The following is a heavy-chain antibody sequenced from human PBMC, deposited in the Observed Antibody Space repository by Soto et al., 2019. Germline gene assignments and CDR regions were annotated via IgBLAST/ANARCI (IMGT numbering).Heavy chain of an antibody. CDR2: ISWNSGNL. J-gene: IGHJ3*01. CDR1: GFTFDDYA. CDR3: AKDRNDPYNTGGAFEL. Sequence: EVQLVESGGGLVQPGRSLRLSCAASGFTFDDYAMHWVRQAPGKGLEWVSGISWNSGNLGYADSVKGRFTISRDNAKNSLYLQMNSLRAEDTALYYCAKDRNDPYNTGGAFELWGQGTMVTVSS. V-gene: IGHV3-9*01. D-gene: IGHD1-1*01.